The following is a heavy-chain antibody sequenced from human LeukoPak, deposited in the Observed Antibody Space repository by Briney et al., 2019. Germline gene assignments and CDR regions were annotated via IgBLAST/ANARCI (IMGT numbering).Heavy chain of an antibody. CDR2: IRSKANSYAT. D-gene: IGHD6-13*01. CDR1: GFTFSNAW. Sequence: GGSLRLSCAASGFTFSNAWMSWVRQAPGKGLEWVGRIRSKANSYATAYAASVKGRFTISRDDSKNTAYLQMNSLKTEDTAVYYCTRRSSSWNDAFDIWGQGAMVTVSS. CDR3: TRRSSSWNDAFDI. J-gene: IGHJ3*02. V-gene: IGHV3-73*01.